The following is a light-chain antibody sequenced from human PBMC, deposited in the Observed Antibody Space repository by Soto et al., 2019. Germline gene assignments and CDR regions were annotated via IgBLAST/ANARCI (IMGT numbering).Light chain of an antibody. Sequence: QSVLHQPASVSGSPGQSITISCTGTGSDIGAYNSVSWYQQHPGNAPKLIVFQVSFRPSAAADRFSGSKSDNTSSQTIYGLQTEDEADYYCNSYTTSSTFGIGTGIQATVL. CDR1: GSDIGAYNS. CDR2: QVS. V-gene: IGLV2-14*01. J-gene: IGLJ1*01. CDR3: NSYTTSSTFG.